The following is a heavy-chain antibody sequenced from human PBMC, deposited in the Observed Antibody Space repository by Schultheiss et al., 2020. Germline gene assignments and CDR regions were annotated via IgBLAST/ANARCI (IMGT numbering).Heavy chain of an antibody. CDR3: ARPVSYDYIWGSYRSYFDY. J-gene: IGHJ4*02. CDR2: ISAYNGNT. CDR1: GYTFTSYG. D-gene: IGHD3-16*02. V-gene: IGHV1-18*01. Sequence: ASVKVSCKASGYTFTSYGISWVRQAPGQGLEWMGWISAYNGNTNYAQKLQGRVTMTTDTSTSTAYMELRSLRSDDTAVYYCARPVSYDYIWGSYRSYFDYWGQGTLVTVSS.